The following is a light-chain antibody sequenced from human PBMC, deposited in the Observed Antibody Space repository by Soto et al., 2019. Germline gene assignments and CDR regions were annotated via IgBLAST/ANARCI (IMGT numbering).Light chain of an antibody. V-gene: IGKV3-11*01. CDR1: QSVSSY. CDR2: DAS. Sequence: EIVLTQSPATLSLSPGERATLSCRASQSVSSYFAWYQQKPGQAPRILIYDASYRTTGIPAMISGSGSGTDFTLTISSLEPEDFAVYYCQQRSNCPPFTFGPGTKVDIK. J-gene: IGKJ3*01. CDR3: QQRSNCPPFT.